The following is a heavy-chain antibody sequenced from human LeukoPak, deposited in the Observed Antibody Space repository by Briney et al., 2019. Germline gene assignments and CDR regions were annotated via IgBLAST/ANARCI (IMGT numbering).Heavy chain of an antibody. CDR1: GFTFSSYW. V-gene: IGHV3-74*01. Sequence: GGSLRLSCAASGFTFSSYWMHWVRHAPGKGLVWVSRINSDGSSTSYADSVKGRFTISRDNAKNTLYLQMNSLRAEDTAVYYCARSIGYCSGGSCLYYFDYWGQGTLVTVSS. CDR2: INSDGSST. CDR3: ARSIGYCSGGSCLYYFDY. J-gene: IGHJ4*02. D-gene: IGHD2-15*01.